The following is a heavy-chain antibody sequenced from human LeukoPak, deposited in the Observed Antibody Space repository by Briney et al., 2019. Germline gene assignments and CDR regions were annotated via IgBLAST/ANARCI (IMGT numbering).Heavy chain of an antibody. CDR2: IKSKTDGGTT. D-gene: IGHD6-19*01. CDR3: TTEGSYSSGWYGAFDI. V-gene: IGHV3-15*01. Sequence: GGSLRLSCAASGFTFSNAWISWVRQAPGKGLEWVGRIKSKTDGGTTDYAAPVKGRFTISRDDSKNTLYLQMNSLKTEDTAVYYCTTEGSYSSGWYGAFDIWGQGTMVTVSS. CDR1: GFTFSNAW. J-gene: IGHJ3*02.